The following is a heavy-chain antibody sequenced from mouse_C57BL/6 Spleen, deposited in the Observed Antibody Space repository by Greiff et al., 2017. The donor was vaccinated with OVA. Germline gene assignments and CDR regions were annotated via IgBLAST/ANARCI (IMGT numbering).Heavy chain of an antibody. Sequence: QVQLKESGAELVRPGTSVKMSCKASGYTFTNYWIGWAKQRPGHGLEWIGDIYPGGGYTNYNEKFKGKATLTADKSSSTAYMQFSSLTSEDSAIXYCARFYDYPFDYWGQGTTLTVSS. CDR1: GYTFTNYW. CDR2: IYPGGGYT. V-gene: IGHV1-63*01. CDR3: ARFYDYPFDY. D-gene: IGHD2-4*01. J-gene: IGHJ2*01.